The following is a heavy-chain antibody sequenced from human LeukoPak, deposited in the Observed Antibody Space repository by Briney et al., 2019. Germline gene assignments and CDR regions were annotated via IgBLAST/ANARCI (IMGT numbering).Heavy chain of an antibody. CDR3: ARAGSTGTVDY. J-gene: IGHJ4*02. CDR2: INQDGSQT. CDR1: GFTFSSYW. D-gene: IGHD3-9*01. V-gene: IGHV3-7*01. Sequence: GGSLRLSCAASGFTFSSYWMSWVRQAPGKGLEWVANINQDGSQTYYVDSVEGRFTISKDNADNSLYLLMNSLRAEDTAVYYCARAGSTGTVDYWGQGTLVTVSS.